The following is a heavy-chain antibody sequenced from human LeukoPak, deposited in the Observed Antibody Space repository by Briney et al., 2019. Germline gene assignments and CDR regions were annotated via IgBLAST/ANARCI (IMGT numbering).Heavy chain of an antibody. CDR3: VREPTMAPGYYYYGMDV. Sequence: GGSLRLSCAASGFTFSSYAMSWVRQAPGKGLEWVSAISGSGGSTYYADSVKGRFTISRDNSKNTLYLQMNSLRAEDTAVYYCVREPTMAPGYYYYGMDVWGQGTTVTVSS. J-gene: IGHJ6*02. CDR2: ISGSGGST. V-gene: IGHV3-23*01. D-gene: IGHD3-10*01. CDR1: GFTFSSYA.